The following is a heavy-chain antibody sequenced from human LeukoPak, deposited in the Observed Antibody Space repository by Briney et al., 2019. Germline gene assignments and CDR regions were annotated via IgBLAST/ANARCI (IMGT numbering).Heavy chain of an antibody. D-gene: IGHD6-13*01. CDR2: IYYSGST. CDR1: GGSISSDY. V-gene: IGHV4-59*01. Sequence: SETLSLTCTVSGGSISSDYWSWIRQPPGKGLEWIGYIYYSGSTNYNPSLKSRVTISVDTSKNQFSLKLSSVTAADTAVYYCARDPPAVATNTYAWGQGTLVTVSS. CDR3: ARDPPAVATNTYA. J-gene: IGHJ5*02.